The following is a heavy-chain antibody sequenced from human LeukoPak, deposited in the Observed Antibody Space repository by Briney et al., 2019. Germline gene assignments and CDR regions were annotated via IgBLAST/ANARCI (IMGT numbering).Heavy chain of an antibody. CDR2: IGTAGDT. Sequence: GRSLRLSCAPSGFTFSSYDMHWVRQATAKGLECVSAIGTAGDTYYPGSVKGRFTISRENAKNSLYLQMNSLRAGDTAVYYCARVLGSGSYGMDVWGQGTTVTVSS. CDR3: ARVLGSGSYGMDV. CDR1: GFTFSSYD. V-gene: IGHV3-13*01. D-gene: IGHD3-10*01. J-gene: IGHJ6*02.